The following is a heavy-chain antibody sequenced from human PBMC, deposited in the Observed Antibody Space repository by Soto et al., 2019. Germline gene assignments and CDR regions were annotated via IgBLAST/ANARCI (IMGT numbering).Heavy chain of an antibody. CDR3: ARGWFGPDV. CDR1: GFTLSGRP. J-gene: IGHJ6*04. CDR2: IDNAGTDS. D-gene: IGHD3-10*01. V-gene: IGHV3-74*01. Sequence: GFLRLSCAASGFTLSGRPTHWFRQAPGKGLVWVSGIDNAGTDSTYADSVKGRFTSSRDNAKNMLYLQMNSLRVEDTAVYYCARGWFGPDVWGKGTTVTVSS.